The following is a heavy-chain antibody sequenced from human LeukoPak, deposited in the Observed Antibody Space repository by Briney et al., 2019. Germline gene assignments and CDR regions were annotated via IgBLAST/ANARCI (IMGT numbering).Heavy chain of an antibody. Sequence: SLRLSCAASGFTFDDYAMHWVRQAPGKGLEWVSGISWNSGSIGYADSVKGRFTISRDNAKNSLYLQMNSLRAEDTALYYCAKSAFFYYDSSGYYGYWGQGTLVTVSS. V-gene: IGHV3-9*01. D-gene: IGHD3-22*01. CDR3: AKSAFFYYDSSGYYGY. CDR2: ISWNSGSI. CDR1: GFTFDDYA. J-gene: IGHJ4*02.